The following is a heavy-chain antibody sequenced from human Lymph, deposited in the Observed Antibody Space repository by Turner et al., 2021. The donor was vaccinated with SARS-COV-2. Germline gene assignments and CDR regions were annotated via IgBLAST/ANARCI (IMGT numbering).Heavy chain of an antibody. V-gene: IGHV1-69*01. J-gene: IGHJ3*02. CDR2: ISPSGGTG. CDR3: ARDTAVAGTLGAFDI. D-gene: IGHD6-19*01. Sequence: QVQLVQSGAEVQKPGSSVKVSCKASGGNFSSYAISWVRQAPGQGLEWMGGISPSGGTGNYAQKVQGRVTITADESTSTAYMELSSLRSEDTAVYYCARDTAVAGTLGAFDIWGQGTMVTVSS. CDR1: GGNFSSYA.